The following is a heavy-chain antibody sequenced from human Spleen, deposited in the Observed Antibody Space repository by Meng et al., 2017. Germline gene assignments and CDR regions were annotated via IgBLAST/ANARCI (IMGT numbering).Heavy chain of an antibody. CDR3: AGDEDISAAGKLFGDY. J-gene: IGHJ4*02. V-gene: IGHV1-2*05. Sequence: VQLGPAWPWCKWPRLSLDLLSKHPRSTFPASMLRCLLPSPGHGLEWMVRISPTNKQTQYAKNFQGRVTMTSDTSISTVYMELNGLRSDDTDVYYCAGDEDISAAGKLFGDYWGQGTLVTVSS. CDR2: ISPTNKQT. CDR1: RSTFPASM. D-gene: IGHD6-13*01.